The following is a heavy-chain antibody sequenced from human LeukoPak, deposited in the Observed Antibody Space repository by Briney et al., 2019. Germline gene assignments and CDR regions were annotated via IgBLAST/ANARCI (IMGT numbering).Heavy chain of an antibody. D-gene: IGHD3-10*01. CDR3: ARGNPDFYGSGSPFDY. V-gene: IGHV4-30-4*01. CDR1: GGSISSDNYY. Sequence: SETLSPTCNVSGGSISSDNYYWSWLRQPPEKGMEWIAYIYYSGSTHYNPSLKSRVTISVDTSKNQFSLKLNSVTAADTAVYYCARGNPDFYGSGSPFDYWGQGTLVTVSS. J-gene: IGHJ4*02. CDR2: IYYSGST.